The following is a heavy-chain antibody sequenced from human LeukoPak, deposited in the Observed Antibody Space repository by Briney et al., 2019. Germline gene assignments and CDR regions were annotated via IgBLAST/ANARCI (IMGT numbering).Heavy chain of an antibody. J-gene: IGHJ4*02. V-gene: IGHV3-7*01. D-gene: IGHD6-13*01. CDR2: INQGGSEK. CDR3: ARDTEMAAADGADGY. Sequence: GGSLRLSCAASGFTFSSYWMTWVRQVPGKGLEWVANINQGGSEKYYVDSVKGRFTISRDNSKNTLYLQMNSLRAEDTAVYYCARDTEMAAADGADGYWGQGTLVTVSS. CDR1: GFTFSSYW.